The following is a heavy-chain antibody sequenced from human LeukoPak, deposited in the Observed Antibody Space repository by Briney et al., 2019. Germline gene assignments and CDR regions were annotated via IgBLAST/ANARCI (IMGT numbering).Heavy chain of an antibody. D-gene: IGHD6-13*01. CDR1: GFTFSSYA. J-gene: IGHJ4*02. V-gene: IGHV3-30-3*01. Sequence: GGSLRLSCAASGFTFSSYAMSWVRQAPGKGLEWVAVISYDGSNKYYADSVKGRFTISRDNSKNTLYLQMNSLRAEDTAVYYCAREGTPQQLVPPYFDYWGQGTLVTVSS. CDR2: ISYDGSNK. CDR3: AREGTPQQLVPPYFDY.